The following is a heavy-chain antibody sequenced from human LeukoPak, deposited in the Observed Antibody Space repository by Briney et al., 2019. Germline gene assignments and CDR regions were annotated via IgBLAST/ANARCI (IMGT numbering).Heavy chain of an antibody. CDR2: ISTYNGNT. D-gene: IGHD2-2*01. Sequence: SVKLSCKASGYTFTTYGINWLPHAPAQGLEWMGWISTYNGNTNYAQKLQGRVTMTTDTSTSTAYMELRSLRSDDTAVYYCARTCSTTSCYVIYWGQGTLVTVSS. CDR3: ARTCSTTSCYVIY. J-gene: IGHJ4*02. CDR1: GYTFTTYG. V-gene: IGHV1-18*01.